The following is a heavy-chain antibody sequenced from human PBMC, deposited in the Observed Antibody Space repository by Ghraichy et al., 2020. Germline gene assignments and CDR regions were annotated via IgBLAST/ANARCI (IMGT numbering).Heavy chain of an antibody. CDR1: GFTFDDYA. CDR3: AKDSGSGYCSGGSCYSFNWFDP. Sequence: GGSLRLSCAASGFTFDDYAMHWVRQAPGKGLEWVSGISWNSGSIGYADSVKGRFTISRDNAKNSLYLQMNSLRAEDTALYYCAKDSGSGYCSGGSCYSFNWFDPWGQGTLVTVSS. D-gene: IGHD2-15*01. V-gene: IGHV3-9*01. CDR2: ISWNSGSI. J-gene: IGHJ5*02.